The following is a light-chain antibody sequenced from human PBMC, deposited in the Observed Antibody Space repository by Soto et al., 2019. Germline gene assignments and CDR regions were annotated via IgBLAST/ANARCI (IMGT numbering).Light chain of an antibody. CDR3: QQYNSYS. Sequence: QMTQSPSSLSASVGHSITSICRASRDIGSDLSWYQQKPGKAPTLLIYAASNLQSGVPSRFSGSGSGTEFTLTINSLQPDDFATYYCQQYNSYSFGQGTKVDIK. CDR2: AAS. J-gene: IGKJ1*01. CDR1: RDIGSD. V-gene: IGKV1-17*01.